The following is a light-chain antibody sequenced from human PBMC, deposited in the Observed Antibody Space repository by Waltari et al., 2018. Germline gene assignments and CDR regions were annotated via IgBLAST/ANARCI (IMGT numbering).Light chain of an antibody. J-gene: IGKJ1*01. Sequence: DIVMTQSPDSLALSLGERATINCKSSQSVFYSSNNKNYLAWYQQKPGHPPKLLIYWASTRQSGVPDRFSGSVSGTDFTLTINSLQAEDVAIYYCQQYYSPLTWTFGQGTKVEIK. CDR2: WAS. V-gene: IGKV4-1*01. CDR3: QQYYSPLTWT. CDR1: QSVFYSSNNKNY.